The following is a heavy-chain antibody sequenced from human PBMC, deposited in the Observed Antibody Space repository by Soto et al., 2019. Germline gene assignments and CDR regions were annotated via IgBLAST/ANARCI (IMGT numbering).Heavy chain of an antibody. CDR2: IWYDGSNK. CDR3: ARGGYSGYDAENYYYYYMDV. J-gene: IGHJ6*03. V-gene: IGHV3-33*01. Sequence: QVQLVESGGGVVQPGRSLRLSCAASGFTFSSYGMHWVRQAPGKGLEWVAVIWYDGSNKYYADSVKGRFTISRDNSKNPLYLQMNSLRAEDTAVYYCARGGYSGYDAENYYYYYMDVWGKGTTVTVSS. D-gene: IGHD5-12*01. CDR1: GFTFSSYG.